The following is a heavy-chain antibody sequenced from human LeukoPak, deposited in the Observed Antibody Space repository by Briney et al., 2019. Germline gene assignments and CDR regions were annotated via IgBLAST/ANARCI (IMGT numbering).Heavy chain of an antibody. V-gene: IGHV1-24*01. CDR1: GYTLTELS. CDR2: FDPEDGET. CDR3: ARAKTGQVTGTYYFDY. Sequence: ASVKVSCKVSGYTLTELSMHWVRQAPGKGLEWMGGFDPEDGETIYAQKFQGRVTMTEDTSTDTAYMELSSLRSEDTAVYYCARAKTGQVTGTYYFDYWGQGTLVSVSS. D-gene: IGHD6-19*01. J-gene: IGHJ4*02.